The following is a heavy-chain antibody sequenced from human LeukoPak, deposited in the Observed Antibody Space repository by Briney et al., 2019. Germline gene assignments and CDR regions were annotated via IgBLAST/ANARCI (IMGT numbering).Heavy chain of an antibody. Sequence: SSQTLSLTCTVSSASISSGGYYWSWIRQHSGKGLEWIGYIYYREGACYNPSLKSRTSISTDTSKNQFSLTLSSVTAADTAVYYCARAKSNYGANAFDIWGQGTMVTVSS. CDR2: IYYREGA. V-gene: IGHV4-31*03. CDR3: ARAKSNYGANAFDI. D-gene: IGHD4-11*01. CDR1: SASISSGGYY. J-gene: IGHJ3*02.